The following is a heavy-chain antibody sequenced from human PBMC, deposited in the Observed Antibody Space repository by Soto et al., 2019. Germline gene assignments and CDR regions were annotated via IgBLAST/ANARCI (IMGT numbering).Heavy chain of an antibody. CDR3: TRRRYFGGKPHGMDV. V-gene: IGHV4-39*01. D-gene: IGHD3-9*01. J-gene: IGHJ6*02. CDR1: GGSIRSSDYF. CDR2: ISYSGTT. Sequence: SETLSLTCTVSGGSIRSSDYFWGWFRHHHGKGLEWLGSISYSGTTYYNPSFKSRLTISIDTSKYQFSLRLNSVTAADTAVYFCTRRRYFGGKPHGMDVWGQGTTVTVSS.